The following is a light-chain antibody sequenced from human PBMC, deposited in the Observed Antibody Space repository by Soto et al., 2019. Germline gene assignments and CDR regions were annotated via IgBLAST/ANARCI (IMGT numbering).Light chain of an antibody. CDR3: QQYNSMLS. Sequence: DIQMTQSPSSLSASVGDRVTIACQSSHDVSRNLNWFQQKPGEAPKLLIYDASNLERRVPSRFKGNGDGKSFTFTISSLQPEDVATYYCQQYNSMLSFGGGTEIELK. CDR1: HDVSRN. V-gene: IGKV1-33*01. J-gene: IGKJ4*01. CDR2: DAS.